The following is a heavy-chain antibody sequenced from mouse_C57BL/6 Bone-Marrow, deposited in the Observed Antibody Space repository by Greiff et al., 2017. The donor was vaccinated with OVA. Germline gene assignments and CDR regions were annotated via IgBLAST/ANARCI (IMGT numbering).Heavy chain of an antibody. CDR1: GFTFSSYA. Sequence: EVMLVESGGGLVKPGGSLKLSCAASGFTFSSYAMSWVRQTPEKRLEWVATVSDGGSYTYYPDNVKGRFTISRDNAKNNLYLQMSHLKSEDTAMYYCARDHYYGPYYFDYWGQGTTLTVSS. J-gene: IGHJ2*01. CDR2: VSDGGSYT. D-gene: IGHD1-1*01. CDR3: ARDHYYGPYYFDY. V-gene: IGHV5-4*01.